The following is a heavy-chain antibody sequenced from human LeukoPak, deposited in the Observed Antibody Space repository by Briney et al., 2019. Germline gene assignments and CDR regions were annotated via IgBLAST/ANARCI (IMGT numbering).Heavy chain of an antibody. V-gene: IGHV4-39*07. CDR3: AGGYSYAQKSY. CDR1: GGSISRSSYY. Sequence: SETLSLTCSVSGGSISRSSYYWGWIRQAPGKGLEWLGSIYYSASTYYNPSLKSRVTISVDTSKSQFSLKLSSVTAADTAMYYCAGGYSYAQKSYWGQGTLVTVSS. D-gene: IGHD5-18*01. CDR2: IYYSAST. J-gene: IGHJ4*02.